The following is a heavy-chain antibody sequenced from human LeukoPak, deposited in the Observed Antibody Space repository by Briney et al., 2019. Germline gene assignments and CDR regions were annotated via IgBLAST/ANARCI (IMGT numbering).Heavy chain of an antibody. CDR3: ARGQWFRAF. Sequence: SETLSLTCTVSGGSISSYYWSWIRQPPGKGLEWIGYIYYSGSTNYNPSLKSRVTISVDTSRNQFSLKMNSVTAADTAVYYCARGQWFRAFWSRGTPVTVSS. V-gene: IGHV4-59*12. J-gene: IGHJ4*02. D-gene: IGHD3-10*01. CDR1: GGSISSYY. CDR2: IYYSGST.